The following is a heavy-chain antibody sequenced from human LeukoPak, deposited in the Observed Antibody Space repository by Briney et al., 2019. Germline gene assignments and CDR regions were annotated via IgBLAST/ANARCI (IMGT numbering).Heavy chain of an antibody. Sequence: GGSLRLSCAASGFTFSSYGMHWVRQAPGKGLEWVAVISYDGSNKYYADSVKGRFTISRDNSKNTLYLQMNSLRAEDTAVYYCARDGWVRGVIDAFDVWGQGTLVTVSS. D-gene: IGHD3-10*01. CDR3: ARDGWVRGVIDAFDV. J-gene: IGHJ3*01. V-gene: IGHV3-30*03. CDR2: ISYDGSNK. CDR1: GFTFSSYG.